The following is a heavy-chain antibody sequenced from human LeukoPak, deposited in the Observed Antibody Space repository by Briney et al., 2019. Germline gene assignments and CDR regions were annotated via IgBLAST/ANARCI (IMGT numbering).Heavy chain of an antibody. V-gene: IGHV3-21*01. CDR3: AREYSGSYFYYYYYYMDV. CDR2: ISSSSSYI. D-gene: IGHD1-26*01. Sequence: GGSLRLSCAASGFTFSSYSMNWVRQAPGKGLEWVSSISSSSSYIYYADSVKGRFTISRDNAKNSLYLQMNSLRAEDTAVYYCAREYSGSYFYYYYYYMDVWGKGTTVTISS. CDR1: GFTFSSYS. J-gene: IGHJ6*03.